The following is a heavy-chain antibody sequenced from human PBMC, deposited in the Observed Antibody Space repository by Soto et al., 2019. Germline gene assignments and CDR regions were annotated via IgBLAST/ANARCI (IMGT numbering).Heavy chain of an antibody. J-gene: IGHJ4*02. Sequence: SDTLSLTCTVSGGSISSGGYYWSWIRQPPGKGLEWIGYIYHSGSTYYNPSLKSRVTISVDTSKNQFSLKLSSVTAADTAVYYCARGCSGGSCYYALDYWGQGTLVTVSS. D-gene: IGHD2-15*01. CDR2: IYHSGST. V-gene: IGHV4-30-2*01. CDR1: GGSISSGGYY. CDR3: ARGCSGGSCYYALDY.